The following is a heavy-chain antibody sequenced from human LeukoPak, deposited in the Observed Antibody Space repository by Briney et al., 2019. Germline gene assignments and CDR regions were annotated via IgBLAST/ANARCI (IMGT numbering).Heavy chain of an antibody. CDR3: ARVGGSYYYFDY. CDR1: GFSFSNYE. J-gene: IGHJ4*02. CDR2: ISSSGSTI. Sequence: PGGSLRLSCAASGFSFSNYEMNWVRQAPGKGLEWVSYISSSGSTIYYPDSVKGRFTISRDNAKNSLYLQMNRLRAEDTAVYYCARVGGSYYYFDYWGQGTLVTVSS. D-gene: IGHD1-26*01. V-gene: IGHV3-48*03.